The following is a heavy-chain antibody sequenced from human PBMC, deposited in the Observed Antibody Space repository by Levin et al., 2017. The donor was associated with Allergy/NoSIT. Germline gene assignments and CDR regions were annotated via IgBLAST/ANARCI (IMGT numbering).Heavy chain of an antibody. CDR3: ARHVGYSSALDVGPY. CDR2: IYYSGST. CDR1: GGSISSSSYY. Sequence: SQTLSLTCTVSGGSISSSSYYWGWIRQPPGKGLEWIGSIYYSGSTYYNPSLKSRVTISVDTSKNQFSLKLSSVTAADTAVYYCARHVGYSSALDVGPYWGQGTLVTVSS. V-gene: IGHV4-39*01. J-gene: IGHJ4*02. D-gene: IGHD6-25*01.